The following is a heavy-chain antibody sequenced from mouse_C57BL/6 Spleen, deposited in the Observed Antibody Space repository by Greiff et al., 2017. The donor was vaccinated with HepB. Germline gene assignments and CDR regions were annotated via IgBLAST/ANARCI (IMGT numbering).Heavy chain of an antibody. CDR1: GFTFSSYA. V-gene: IGHV5-4*01. CDR3: ARERDYYGSRYAMDY. CDR2: ISDGGSYT. D-gene: IGHD1-1*01. Sequence: DVMLVESGGGLVKPGGSLKLSCAASGFTFSSYAMSWVRQTPEKRLEWVATISDGGSYTYYPDNVKGRFTISRDNAKNNLYLQMSHLKSEDTAMYYCARERDYYGSRYAMDYWGQGTSVTVSS. J-gene: IGHJ4*01.